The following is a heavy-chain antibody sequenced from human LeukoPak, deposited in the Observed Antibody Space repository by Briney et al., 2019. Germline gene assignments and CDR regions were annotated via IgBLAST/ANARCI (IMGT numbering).Heavy chain of an antibody. D-gene: IGHD1-26*01. CDR1: GGSISSYY. Sequence: PSETLSLTCTVSGGSISSYYWSWIRQPAGKGLEWIGRIYTSGNTNCNPSLKSRVTISVDKSKNQFSLKLSSVTAADTAVYYCARVLVGANYYYYYMDVWGKGTTVTVSS. V-gene: IGHV4-4*07. CDR3: ARVLVGANYYYYYMDV. CDR2: IYTSGNT. J-gene: IGHJ6*03.